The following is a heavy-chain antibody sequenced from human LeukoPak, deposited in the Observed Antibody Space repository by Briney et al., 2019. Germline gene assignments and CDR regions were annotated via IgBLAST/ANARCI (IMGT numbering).Heavy chain of an antibody. CDR2: IYYSGST. Sequence: SETLSLTCTVSGGSINSYYWSWVRQPPGKGLEWIGYIYYSGSTEYNPSLKSRVTISVDTSKNQFSLKMSSVTAADTAVYYCARARDGHINNWFDPWGQGTLVTVSS. D-gene: IGHD5-24*01. CDR1: GGSINSYY. CDR3: ARARDGHINNWFDP. V-gene: IGHV4-59*01. J-gene: IGHJ5*02.